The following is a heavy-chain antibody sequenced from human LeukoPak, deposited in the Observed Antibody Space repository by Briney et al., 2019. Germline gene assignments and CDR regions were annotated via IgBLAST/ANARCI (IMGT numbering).Heavy chain of an antibody. D-gene: IGHD2-15*01. J-gene: IGHJ4*02. V-gene: IGHV4-59*01. CDR1: GGFISSYY. CDR3: ARGLLVHGGLPDA. Sequence: SETLSLTCTVSGGFISSYYWSWIRQPPGKGLEWIGYIYYSGSTNYNPSLKSRVTISVDTSKNQFSLRLSSVTAADTAVYYCARGLLVHGGLPDAWGQGTLVTVSS. CDR2: IYYSGST.